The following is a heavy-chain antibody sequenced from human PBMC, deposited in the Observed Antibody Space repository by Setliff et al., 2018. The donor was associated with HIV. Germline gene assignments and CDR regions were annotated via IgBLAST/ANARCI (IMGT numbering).Heavy chain of an antibody. V-gene: IGHV7-4-1*01. CDR2: INTNTGNP. CDR1: GGTSKTFA. J-gene: IGHJ6*03. Sequence: ASVKVSCKSSGGTSKTFALNWVRQAPGQGLEWMGYINTNTGNPTYAQGFTGRFVFSVDTPVSTAYLQIFSLKAEDTAVYYCTRDHTPPPNYDFWSGQIDLRNIFYYMDVWGTGSPVTVSS. CDR3: TRDHTPPPNYDFWSGQIDLRNIFYYMDV. D-gene: IGHD3-3*01.